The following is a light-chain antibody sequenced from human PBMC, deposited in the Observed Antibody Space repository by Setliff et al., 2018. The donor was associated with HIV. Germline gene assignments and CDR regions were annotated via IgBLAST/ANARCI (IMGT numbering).Light chain of an antibody. CDR3: ATWDDSLNGVV. CDR2: STN. Sequence: QSVLTQPPSASGTPGRGVTISCSGSSSNIGSNTVNWYQQFPGTAPKLLIYSTNQRPSGVPDRFSGSKSGTSASLAISGLQSEEEADYYCATWDDSLNGVVFGGGTKVTVL. V-gene: IGLV1-44*01. CDR1: SSNIGSNT. J-gene: IGLJ2*01.